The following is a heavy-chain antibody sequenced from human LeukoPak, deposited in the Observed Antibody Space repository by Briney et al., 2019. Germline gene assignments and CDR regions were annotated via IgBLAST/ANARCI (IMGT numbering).Heavy chain of an antibody. CDR3: ARARRDSGYYKVDY. D-gene: IGHD3-3*01. Sequence: PSETLSLTCAVDGWSLSGSYWSLIRQPPGKGLEWIGEINHSGSANYNPSLKSRVTLSIDKSKNQFSLNLNSVTAADTAVYYCARARRDSGYYKVDYWGQGTLVTVSS. CDR1: GWSLSGSY. V-gene: IGHV4-34*01. J-gene: IGHJ4*02. CDR2: INHSGSA.